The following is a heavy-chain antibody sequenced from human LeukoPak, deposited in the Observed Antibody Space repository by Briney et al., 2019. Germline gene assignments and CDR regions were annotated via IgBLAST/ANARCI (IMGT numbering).Heavy chain of an antibody. Sequence: GGSLRLSCAASGFTFSSYSMNWVRQAPGKGLVWVSSISSSSSYIYYADSVKGRFTISRDNAKNSLYLQMNSLRAEDTAVYYCARGIVGATGWNYWGQGTLVTVSS. V-gene: IGHV3-21*01. CDR1: GFTFSSYS. CDR3: ARGIVGATGWNY. CDR2: ISSSSSYI. D-gene: IGHD1-26*01. J-gene: IGHJ4*02.